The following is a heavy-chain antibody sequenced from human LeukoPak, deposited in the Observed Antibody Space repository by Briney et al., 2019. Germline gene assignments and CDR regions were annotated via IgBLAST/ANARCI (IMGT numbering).Heavy chain of an antibody. CDR3: ARHMDKNKGYCSGSTCYDAFDI. CDR1: GYSFSTYW. Sequence: GESLKISCKGSGYSFSTYWIAWARHMPEKGLEWMGLIYPSDSDIRYSPSFQGQVTISADKSTNTAYLQWSSLKASDTAVYYCARHMDKNKGYCSGSTCYDAFDIWGQGTTVTVSS. V-gene: IGHV5-51*01. J-gene: IGHJ3*02. CDR2: IYPSDSDI. D-gene: IGHD2-2*01.